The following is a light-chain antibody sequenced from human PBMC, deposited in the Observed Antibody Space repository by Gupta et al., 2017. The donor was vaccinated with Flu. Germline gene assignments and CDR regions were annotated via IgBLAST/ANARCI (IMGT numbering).Light chain of an antibody. CDR3: QLGDRVFCT. CDR1: ENIGSGS. V-gene: IGKV3D-20*02. CDR2: DTS. J-gene: IGKJ4*01. Sequence: DIVLSKSPDILSLSPGERVSLSCRASENIGSGSLAWYRQRPGQPPRLLIYDTSKRATAVPDRVSGSGSGAEFTLTIDRLEPDEFAVYYCQLGDRVFCTFGQGTNVE.